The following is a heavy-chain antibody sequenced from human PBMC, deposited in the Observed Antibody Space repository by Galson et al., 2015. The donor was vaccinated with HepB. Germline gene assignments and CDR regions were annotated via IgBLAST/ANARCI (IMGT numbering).Heavy chain of an antibody. D-gene: IGHD5-12*01. CDR3: ARDHGFNSGYYSFDY. Sequence: ETLSLTCSVSGGSISSGPYYWTWIRQPPGKGLEWIGYISYSGRTNYNPSLKSRVTISGDTSRSQFSLNLSSVTAADTAVYYCARDHGFNSGYYSFDYWGQGTLVTVSS. J-gene: IGHJ4*02. CDR1: GGSISSGPYY. V-gene: IGHV4-61*01. CDR2: ISYSGRT.